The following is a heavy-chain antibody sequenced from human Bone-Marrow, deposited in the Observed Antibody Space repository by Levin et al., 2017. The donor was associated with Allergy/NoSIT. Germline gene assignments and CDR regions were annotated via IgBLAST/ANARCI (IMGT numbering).Heavy chain of an antibody. CDR3: AKDGLIYYDSRGYYPGLQRGFDY. J-gene: IGHJ4*01. D-gene: IGHD3-22*01. CDR1: GFTFSGYA. V-gene: IGHV3-30*18. CDR2: ISYDGSKT. Sequence: SCAASGFTFSGYAMHWVRQAPGKGLEWVAFISYDGSKTYYPDSVKGRFTISRDNPKNTLYLQMNSLKVEDTAVYYCAKDGLIYYDSRGYYPGLQRGFDYWGQGNLVTVSS.